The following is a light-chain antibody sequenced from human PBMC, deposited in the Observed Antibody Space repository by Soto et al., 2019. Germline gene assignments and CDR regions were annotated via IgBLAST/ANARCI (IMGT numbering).Light chain of an antibody. CDR1: QGISSF. CDR3: QQLNSFPIA. CDR2: GAS. J-gene: IGKJ3*01. V-gene: IGKV1-9*01. Sequence: IQLTQSPSSLSASVGDRVTITCRTSQGISSFLAWYQQKPGRAPKLLIYGASTLQSGVPSRFSGSGSGTDFTLTISSLQPEDFATYYCQQLNSFPIAFGPGTKVEIQ.